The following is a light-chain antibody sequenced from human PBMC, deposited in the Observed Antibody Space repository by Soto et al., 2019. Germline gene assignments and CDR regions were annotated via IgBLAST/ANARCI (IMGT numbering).Light chain of an antibody. J-gene: IGKJ4*01. CDR1: QSVFSD. V-gene: IGKV3-15*01. CDR2: RAS. Sequence: DIEMTQSPATLSVSPGERATLSCRASQSVFSDLAWYQQKPGQAPRLLIYRASTRATAIPARFSGSGSGTGFTLPISSLQSEDSAGYYCQQYNDWPLTFGGGNKVEIK. CDR3: QQYNDWPLT.